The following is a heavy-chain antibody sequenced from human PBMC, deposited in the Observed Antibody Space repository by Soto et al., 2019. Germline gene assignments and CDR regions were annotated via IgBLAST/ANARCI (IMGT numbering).Heavy chain of an antibody. CDR3: AVYGSGSLKTFDY. J-gene: IGHJ4*02. CDR1: GYTFTSYA. Sequence: QVQLVQSGAEVKKPGASVKVSCKASGYTFTSYAMHWVRQAPGQRLEWMGWINAGNGNTKYSQKFQGRVTITRDTSASTAYMKLSSLRSEDTAVYYCAVYGSGSLKTFDYWGQGTLVTVSS. D-gene: IGHD3-10*01. CDR2: INAGNGNT. V-gene: IGHV1-3*01.